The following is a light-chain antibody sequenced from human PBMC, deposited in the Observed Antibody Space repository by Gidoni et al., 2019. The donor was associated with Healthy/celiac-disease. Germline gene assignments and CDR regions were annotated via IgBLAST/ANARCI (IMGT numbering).Light chain of an antibody. CDR3: QQYNNWPLYT. V-gene: IGKV3-15*01. Sequence: VMTQSPATLSVSPGERATLSCRASQSVSSNLAWYQQKPGQAPRLLIYGASTRATGIPARFSGSGSGTEFTLTISSLQSEDFAVYYCQQYNNWPLYTFGQGTKLEIK. CDR2: GAS. J-gene: IGKJ2*01. CDR1: QSVSSN.